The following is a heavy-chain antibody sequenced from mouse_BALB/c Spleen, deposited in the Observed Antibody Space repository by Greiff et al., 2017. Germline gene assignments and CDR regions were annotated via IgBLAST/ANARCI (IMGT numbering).Heavy chain of an antibody. V-gene: IGHV7-3*02. Sequence: EVKLVESGGGLVQPGGSLRLSCATSGFTFTDYYMSWVRQPPGKALEWLGFIRNKANGYTTEYSASVKGRFTISRDNSQSILYLQMNTLRAEDSATYYCARDGNYGAWFAYWGQGTLVTVSA. CDR3: ARDGNYGAWFAY. CDR1: GFTFTDYY. CDR2: IRNKANGYTT. J-gene: IGHJ3*01. D-gene: IGHD2-1*01.